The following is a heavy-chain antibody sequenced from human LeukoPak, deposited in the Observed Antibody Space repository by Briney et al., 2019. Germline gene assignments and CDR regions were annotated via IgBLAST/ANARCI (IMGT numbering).Heavy chain of an antibody. D-gene: IGHD4-17*01. V-gene: IGHV3-30*02. CDR3: ANLDYGDSMAPGD. CDR2: IRYDGSNK. Sequence: PGGSLRLSCAASGFTFSRYSMNWVRQAPGKGLEWVAFIRYDGSNKYYADSVKGRFTISRGNSRNTLYLQMNSLRAEDTAVYYCANLDYGDSMAPGDWGQGTLVTVSS. CDR1: GFTFSRYS. J-gene: IGHJ4*02.